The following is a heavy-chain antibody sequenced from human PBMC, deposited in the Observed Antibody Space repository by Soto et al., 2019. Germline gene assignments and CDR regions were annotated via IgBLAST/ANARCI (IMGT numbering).Heavy chain of an antibody. D-gene: IGHD2-15*01. J-gene: IGHJ4*02. CDR2: MNPGGSGR. V-gene: IGHV3-7*02. CDR1: GFTFSSNW. Sequence: EVQLVESGGGLAQPGGSLRLSCATSGFTFSSNWMNWVRQAPGKGREWVANMNPGGSGRRYVVSVKGRFTISRENTKYSLSLEMNSLIDDDTAVYYGVGGACYWGLGTLVIVSS. CDR3: VGGACY.